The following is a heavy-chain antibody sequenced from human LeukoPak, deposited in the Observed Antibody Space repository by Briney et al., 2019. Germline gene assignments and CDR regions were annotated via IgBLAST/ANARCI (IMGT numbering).Heavy chain of an antibody. D-gene: IGHD3-22*01. CDR3: ARAPYYYDSSGYYSYYYYYYGMDV. V-gene: IGHV4-39*07. J-gene: IGHJ6*02. CDR1: GGSISSSSYY. Sequence: SETLSLTCTVSGGSISSSSYYWGWIRQPPGKGLEWIGSIYYSGSTYHNPSLKSRVTISVDTSKNQFSLKLSSVTAADTAVYYCARAPYYYDSSGYYSYYYYYYGMDVWGQGTTVTVSS. CDR2: IYYSGST.